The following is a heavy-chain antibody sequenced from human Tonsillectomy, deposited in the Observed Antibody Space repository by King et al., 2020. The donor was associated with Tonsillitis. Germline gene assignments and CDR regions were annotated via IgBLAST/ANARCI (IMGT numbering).Heavy chain of an antibody. J-gene: IGHJ6*02. CDR2: ITGSGANT. CDR3: AKFGGGSYSRYYYGLDV. V-gene: IGHV3-23*04. D-gene: IGHD3-10*01. Sequence: VQLVESGGGLVQPGGSLRLSCVASGFNFSSYSMTWVRQAPGMGLEWVSRITGSGANTYHADSVKGRFTISRENSENTLFLQMNSLRAEDTAVYYCAKFGGGSYSRYYYGLDVWGQGTTVTVSS. CDR1: GFNFSSYS.